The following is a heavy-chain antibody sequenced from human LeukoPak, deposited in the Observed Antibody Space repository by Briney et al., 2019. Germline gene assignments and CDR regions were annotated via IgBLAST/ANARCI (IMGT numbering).Heavy chain of an antibody. J-gene: IGHJ3*02. Sequence: GGSLRLSCTASGITFSNYAMSWVRQAPGKGLEWVSVIYSGGSTYYADSVKGRFTISRHNSKNTLYLQMNSLRAEDTAVYYCASSSGWYGDAFDIWGQGTMVTVSS. D-gene: IGHD6-19*01. V-gene: IGHV3-53*04. CDR2: IYSGGST. CDR1: GITFSNYA. CDR3: ASSSGWYGDAFDI.